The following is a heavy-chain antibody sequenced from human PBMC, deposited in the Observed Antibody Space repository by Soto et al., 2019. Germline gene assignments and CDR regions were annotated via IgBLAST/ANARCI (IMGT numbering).Heavy chain of an antibody. J-gene: IGHJ4*02. V-gene: IGHV1-3*01. Sequence: ASVKVSCKASGYTFTSYAMHWVRQAPGQRLEWMGWINAGNGNTKYSQKFQGRVTITRDTSASTAYMELSSLRSEDTAVYYCARTYSSSWYAFSSEDYWGQGTLVTVSS. CDR1: GYTFTSYA. CDR3: ARTYSSSWYAFSSEDY. D-gene: IGHD6-13*01. CDR2: INAGNGNT.